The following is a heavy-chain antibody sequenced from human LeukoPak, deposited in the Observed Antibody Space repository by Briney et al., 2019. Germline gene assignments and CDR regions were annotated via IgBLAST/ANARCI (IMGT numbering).Heavy chain of an antibody. V-gene: IGHV1-2*02. Sequence: ASVKVSCKASGYTFTGYYMHWVRQAPGQELEWMGWINPNSGGTNYAQKFQGRVTMTRDTSISTAYMELSRLRSDDTAVYYCARDGKQWLVRAHFDYWGQGTLVTVSS. CDR2: INPNSGGT. J-gene: IGHJ4*02. CDR3: ARDGKQWLVRAHFDY. D-gene: IGHD6-19*01. CDR1: GYTFTGYY.